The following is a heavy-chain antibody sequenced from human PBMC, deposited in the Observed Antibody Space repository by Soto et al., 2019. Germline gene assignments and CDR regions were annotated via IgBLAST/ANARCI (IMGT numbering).Heavy chain of an antibody. J-gene: IGHJ4*02. V-gene: IGHV3-21*02. CDR2: IDNSLNYI. CDR3: TRGNASGSYYNAGY. D-gene: IGHD3-10*01. Sequence: EVRLVESGGGLVKPGGSLRLSCAASGFTFSNYNMNWVRQAPGKGLEWVSSIDNSLNYIYYADSVKGRFTISRDNAENSLFLQVNNLRAEDTAVYYCTRGNASGSYYNAGYWGQGTLVTVSS. CDR1: GFTFSNYN.